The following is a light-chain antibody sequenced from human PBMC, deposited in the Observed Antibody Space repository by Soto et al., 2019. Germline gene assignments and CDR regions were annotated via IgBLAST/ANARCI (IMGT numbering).Light chain of an antibody. J-gene: IGKJ2*01. Sequence: DIQMSQSPTSLSASVRDRVTITCRASQTISRYLNWYQQKPGKAPKLLIFAASSLQGGVPSRFSGSGSGTDFTLTISSLQVEDFATYYCQQSYSTPYTFGHGNKLEIK. CDR2: AAS. CDR1: QTISRY. CDR3: QQSYSTPYT. V-gene: IGKV1-39*01.